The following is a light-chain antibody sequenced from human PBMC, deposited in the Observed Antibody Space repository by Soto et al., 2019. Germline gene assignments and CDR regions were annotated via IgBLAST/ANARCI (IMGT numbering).Light chain of an antibody. CDR1: SSDVGGHNY. J-gene: IGLJ1*01. CDR3: SSYSSSSVFYV. Sequence: QSALTQPASVSGSPGQSITISCTGTSSDVGGHNYVSWYQHHPAKAPKLMIYEVSNRPSGVSNRFSGSKSGNTASLTISGLQAEDEADYYCSSYSSSSVFYVFGTGTKFTVL. CDR2: EVS. V-gene: IGLV2-14*01.